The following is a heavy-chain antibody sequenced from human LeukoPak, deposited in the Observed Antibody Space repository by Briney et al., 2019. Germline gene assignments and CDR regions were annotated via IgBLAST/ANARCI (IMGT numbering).Heavy chain of an antibody. J-gene: IGHJ4*02. CDR1: GDSIITNHW. Sequence: SETLSLTCGVSGDSIITNHWWSWVRQPPGKGLEWIGEIYHSGHTNYNPSLKSRVTISLDKSRNQFSLNPIYVTAADTAVYYCASARWDCWGQGTLVTVSS. D-gene: IGHD5-24*01. CDR2: IYHSGHT. V-gene: IGHV4/OR15-8*02. CDR3: ASARWDC.